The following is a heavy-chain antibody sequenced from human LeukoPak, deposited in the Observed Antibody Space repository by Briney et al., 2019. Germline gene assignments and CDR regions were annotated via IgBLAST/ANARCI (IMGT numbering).Heavy chain of an antibody. CDR2: ISSSGSTI. J-gene: IGHJ4*02. CDR1: GFTFSYYG. CDR3: GREIEAPGKTLDY. V-gene: IGHV3-48*04. Sequence: GGSLRLSCRGSGFTFSYYGMNWVRQAPGKGLEWVSYISSSGSTIYYADSVKGRFTISRDNAKNTLYLQMNSLRPEDTAVYYCGREIEAPGKTLDYWGQGTLVTVSS.